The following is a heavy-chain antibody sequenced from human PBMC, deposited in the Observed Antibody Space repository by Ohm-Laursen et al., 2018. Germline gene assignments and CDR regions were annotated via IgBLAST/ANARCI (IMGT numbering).Heavy chain of an antibody. D-gene: IGHD2-15*01. Sequence: SLRLSCAASGFTVSANYMNWVRQAPGKGLEWVSVIYSGGGTYYADSVNGRFTISRDNSKNTLDLQMSSLRAEDTAIYYCARDRGGFFGIDCWGQGTLVTVSS. CDR2: IYSGGGT. CDR1: GFTVSANY. CDR3: ARDRGGFFGIDC. J-gene: IGHJ4*02. V-gene: IGHV3-66*01.